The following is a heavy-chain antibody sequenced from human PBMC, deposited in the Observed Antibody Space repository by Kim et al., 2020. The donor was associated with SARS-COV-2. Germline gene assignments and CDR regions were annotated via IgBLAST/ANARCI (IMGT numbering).Heavy chain of an antibody. Sequence: GGSLRLSCTASGFTFINYAMSWVRQAPGKGLEWVSAFSSGRGGLTYYADSVKGRFTISRDNFKNTLYLQMNHLRAEDTAVYYCVKDYRSGYSGYDIGDWGQGTLVTVSS. CDR2: FSSGRGGLT. D-gene: IGHD5-12*01. V-gene: IGHV3-23*01. J-gene: IGHJ4*02. CDR3: VKDYRSGYSGYDIGD. CDR1: GFTFINYA.